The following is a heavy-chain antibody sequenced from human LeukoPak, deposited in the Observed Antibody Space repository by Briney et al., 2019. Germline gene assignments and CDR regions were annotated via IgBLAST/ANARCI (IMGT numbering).Heavy chain of an antibody. J-gene: IGHJ4*02. CDR1: GFTFSSYG. CDR2: ISYDGSNK. Sequence: GRSLRLSCAASGFTFSSYGMHWVRQAPGKGLEWVAVISYDGSNKYYADSVKGRFTISRDNAKNSLYLQMNSLRVEDTAVYYCARDTAIVGVKADFDYWGQGTLVTVSS. D-gene: IGHD1-26*01. V-gene: IGHV3-30*03. CDR3: ARDTAIVGVKADFDY.